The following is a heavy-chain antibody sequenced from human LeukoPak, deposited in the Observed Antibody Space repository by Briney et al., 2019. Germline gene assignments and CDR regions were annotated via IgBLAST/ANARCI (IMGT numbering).Heavy chain of an antibody. CDR2: INHSGST. CDR1: GGSFSGYY. CDR3: ARGRAPDY. J-gene: IGHJ4*02. V-gene: IGHV4-34*01. Sequence: SETLSLTCAVYGGSFSGYYWSWIRQPPGKGLEWIGEINHSGSTNYNPSLKSRVSISVDTSKNQFSLKLSSVTAADTAVYYCARGRAPDYWGQGTLVTVSS.